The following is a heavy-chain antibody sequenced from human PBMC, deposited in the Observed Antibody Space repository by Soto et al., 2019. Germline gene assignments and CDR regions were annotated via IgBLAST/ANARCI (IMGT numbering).Heavy chain of an antibody. J-gene: IGHJ5*02. Sequence: QVHLVQSGVEVKTPGASVKVSCQASGYTFFTYDISWVRQAPGQGLEWMGWISTYSGDTKYAQKFQGRVTLTTHTATTTPCLELRSLRSDHTAVYYCARLHAPTTSENWFDPWGQGTLVTVSS. CDR2: ISTYSGDT. CDR1: GYTFFTYD. V-gene: IGHV1-18*01. CDR3: ARLHAPTTSENWFDP. D-gene: IGHD5-12*01.